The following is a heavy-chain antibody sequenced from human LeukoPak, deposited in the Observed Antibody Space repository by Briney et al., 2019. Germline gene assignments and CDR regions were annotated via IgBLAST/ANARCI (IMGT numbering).Heavy chain of an antibody. CDR3: ARKIYRGLRAAAAGFFDS. CDR2: VNRSGNS. Sequence: PSETLSLTCAVYGGSFSSYYWSWIRQPPGQGLEWIGEVNRSGNSNYNPSLKSRLTISVDTSKNQISLKLSSVTAADTAVYYCARKIYRGLRAAAAGFFDSWGQGTLVTVSS. V-gene: IGHV4-34*01. D-gene: IGHD6-13*01. CDR1: GGSFSSYY. J-gene: IGHJ4*02.